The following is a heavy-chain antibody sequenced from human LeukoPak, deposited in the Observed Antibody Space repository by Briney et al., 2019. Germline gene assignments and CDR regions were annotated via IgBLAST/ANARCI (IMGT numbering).Heavy chain of an antibody. D-gene: IGHD5-18*01. Sequence: GGSLTLSCAASGFTFSSHSMNWVRQAPGKGLEWVSSISSSSSYIYYADSVKGRFTISRDNAKNSLSLQMHSLRAEDTAAYYCAILRGYSYDFDYWGKGTLVTVSS. CDR3: AILRGYSYDFDY. CDR1: GFTFSSHS. J-gene: IGHJ4*02. V-gene: IGHV3-21*01. CDR2: ISSSSSYI.